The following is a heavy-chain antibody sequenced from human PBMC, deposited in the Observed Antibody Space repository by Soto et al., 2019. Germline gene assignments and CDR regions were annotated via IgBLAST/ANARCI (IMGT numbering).Heavy chain of an antibody. CDR3: APLSVSLSGPYGIHV. J-gene: IGHJ6*02. CDR2: MLYSGLT. V-gene: IGHV4-39*01. D-gene: IGHD2-15*01. CDR1: GYSVSSSDYY. Sequence: SETLSLTCSVSGYSVSSSDYYWAWIRQPPGKGLEWIGSMLYSGLTYYNPSLKSRVTLSVDTSKNQFSVRLNSVTASDTAVYYCAPLSVSLSGPYGIHVWGQGTTVTV.